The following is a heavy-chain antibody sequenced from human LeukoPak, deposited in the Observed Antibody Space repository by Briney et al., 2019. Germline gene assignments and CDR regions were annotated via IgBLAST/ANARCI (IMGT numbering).Heavy chain of an antibody. CDR3: ARVSAAGNTGYYYYYYYMDV. D-gene: IGHD2-15*01. Sequence: ASVKVSCKASGYTFTGYYMHWVRQAPGQGLEWMGWINPNSGGTNYAQKFQGRVTMTRDTSISTAYMELSRLRSDDTAVYYCARVSAAGNTGYYYYYYYMDVWGKGTTVTISS. V-gene: IGHV1-2*02. CDR2: INPNSGGT. CDR1: GYTFTGYY. J-gene: IGHJ6*03.